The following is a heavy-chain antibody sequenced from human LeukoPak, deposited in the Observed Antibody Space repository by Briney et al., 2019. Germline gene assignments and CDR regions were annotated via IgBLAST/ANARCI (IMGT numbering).Heavy chain of an antibody. CDR2: ISYDGSNK. Sequence: GRSLRLSCAASGFTFSSYAMHWVRQAPGKGLEWVAVISYDGSNKYYADSVKGRFTISRDNSKNTLYLQMNSLRAEDTAVYYCARDVGLHGSGSYPPGYWGQGTLVTVSS. J-gene: IGHJ4*02. CDR1: GFTFSSYA. D-gene: IGHD3-10*01. V-gene: IGHV3-30*04. CDR3: ARDVGLHGSGSYPPGY.